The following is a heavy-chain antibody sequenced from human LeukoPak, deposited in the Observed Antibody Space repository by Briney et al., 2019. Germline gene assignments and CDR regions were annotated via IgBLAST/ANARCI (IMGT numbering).Heavy chain of an antibody. D-gene: IGHD3-22*01. CDR3: AREGRTMIAHQYYYYGMDV. V-gene: IGHV1-3*01. J-gene: IGHJ6*02. Sequence: ASVKVSCKASGYTFTSYAMHWVRQAPGQRLEWMGWINAGNGNTKYSQKFQGRVTITRDTSASTAYIELSSLRSEDTAVYYCAREGRTMIAHQYYYYGMDVWGQGTTVTVSS. CDR2: INAGNGNT. CDR1: GYTFTSYA.